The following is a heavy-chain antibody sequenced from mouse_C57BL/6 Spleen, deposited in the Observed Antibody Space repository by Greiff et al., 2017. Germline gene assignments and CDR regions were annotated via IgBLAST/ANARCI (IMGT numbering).Heavy chain of an antibody. CDR3: ARGGGTGYFDV. D-gene: IGHD3-3*01. J-gene: IGHJ1*03. CDR1: GYSITSGYD. CDR2: ISYSGST. Sequence: EVQVVESGPGMVKPSQSLSLTCTVTGYSITSGYDWHWIRHFPGNKLEWMGYISYSGSTNYNPSLKSRISITHDTSKNHFFLKLNSVTTEDTATYYCARGGGTGYFDVWGTGTTVTVSS. V-gene: IGHV3-1*01.